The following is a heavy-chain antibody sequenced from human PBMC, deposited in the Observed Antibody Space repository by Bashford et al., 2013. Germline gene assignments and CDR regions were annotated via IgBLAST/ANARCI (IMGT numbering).Heavy chain of an antibody. Sequence: VASVKVSCKASGGTFSSYAISWVRQAPGQGLEWMGGIIPILDIANYAQKFQGRVTITADKSTSTAYMELSSLRSEDTAVYYCASKESGDSSGYSLYYYYGMDVWGQGTTVTVSS. V-gene: IGHV1-69*10. CDR2: IIPILDIA. J-gene: IGHJ6*02. CDR1: GGTFSSYA. CDR3: ASKESGDSSGYSLYYYYGMDV. D-gene: IGHD3-22*01.